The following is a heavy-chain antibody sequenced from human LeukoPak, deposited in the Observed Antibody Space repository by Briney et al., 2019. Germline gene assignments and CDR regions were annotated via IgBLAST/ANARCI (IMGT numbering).Heavy chain of an antibody. Sequence: GGSLRLSCAASGFTFSSYGMHWVRQAPGKGQEWVAFIRYHGSNKYYVDSVKGRFTISRDNSKNTLYLQMNSLRDEDTAVYYCAKDLRSSGYFPYYFDYWGQGTLVTVSS. CDR2: IRYHGSNK. CDR3: AKDLRSSGYFPYYFDY. V-gene: IGHV3-30*02. CDR1: GFTFSSYG. D-gene: IGHD3-22*01. J-gene: IGHJ4*02.